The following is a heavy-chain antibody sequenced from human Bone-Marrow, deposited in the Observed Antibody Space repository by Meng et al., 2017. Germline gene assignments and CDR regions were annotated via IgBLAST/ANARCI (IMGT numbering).Heavy chain of an antibody. CDR1: GGTFSSYA. Sequence: ASVKVSCKASGGTFSSYAISWVRQAPGQGLEWMGWISAYNGNTNYAQKLQGRVTMTTDTSTSTAYMELRSLRSDDTAVYYCAREIGDDEGYAFDIWGQGTMVTVSS. J-gene: IGHJ3*02. D-gene: IGHD4-17*01. CDR2: ISAYNGNT. CDR3: AREIGDDEGYAFDI. V-gene: IGHV1-18*01.